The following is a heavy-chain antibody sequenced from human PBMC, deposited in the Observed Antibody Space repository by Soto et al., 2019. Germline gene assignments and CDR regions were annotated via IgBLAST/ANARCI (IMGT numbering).Heavy chain of an antibody. D-gene: IGHD1-1*01. J-gene: IGHJ5*02. V-gene: IGHV3-9*01. CDR3: AKAPTTEVDNXFDP. CDR2: ISWNSGSI. CDR1: GFTFDDYA. Sequence: GGSLRLSCAASGFTFDDYAMHWVRQAPGKGLEWVSGISWNSGSIGYADSVKGRFTISRDNAKNSLYLQMNSLRAEDTALYYCAKAPTTEVDNXFDPWGQGTLVTVSS.